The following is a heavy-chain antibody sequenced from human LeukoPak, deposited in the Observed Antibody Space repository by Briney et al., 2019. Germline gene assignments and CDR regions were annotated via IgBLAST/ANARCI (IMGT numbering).Heavy chain of an antibody. J-gene: IGHJ4*02. CDR1: GYSFTCYF. V-gene: IGHV1-2*02. CDR3: ARGGFGGNSDY. D-gene: IGHD4-23*01. Sequence: ASVKVSCKASGYSFTCYFMHWVRQAPGQGLEWMGWINPNSGGTNYAQNFQGRVTMTRDTSISTAYMELSRLRSDDTAVYYCARGGFGGNSDYWGQGTLVTVSS. CDR2: INPNSGGT.